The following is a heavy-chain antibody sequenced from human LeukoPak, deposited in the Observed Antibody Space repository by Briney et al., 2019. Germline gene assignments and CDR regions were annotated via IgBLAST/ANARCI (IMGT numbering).Heavy chain of an antibody. D-gene: IGHD3-3*01. Sequence: PSETLSLTCTVSGYSISSGYYWGWIRQPPGKGLEWIGSIYHSGSTYYNPSLKSRVTISVDTSKNHFSLKLSSVTAADTAVYYCVTVNYYDFWSGPAANWGQGTLVTVSS. CDR3: VTVNYYDFWSGPAAN. J-gene: IGHJ4*02. CDR1: GYSISSGYY. V-gene: IGHV4-38-2*02. CDR2: IYHSGST.